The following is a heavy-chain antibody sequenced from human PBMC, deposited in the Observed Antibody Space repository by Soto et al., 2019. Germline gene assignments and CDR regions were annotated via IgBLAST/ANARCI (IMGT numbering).Heavy chain of an antibody. J-gene: IGHJ4*02. V-gene: IGHV3-23*01. CDR1: GFTFSSYA. CDR2: ISGSGGST. Sequence: EVQLLESGGGLVQPGGSLRLSCAASGFTFSSYAMSWVRQAPGKGLEWVSAISGSGGSTYYADSVKGRFTISRDNSKNTLYLQMNSLRAEDTAVYYCAKTFSGLRFLEWRDSFDYWGQGTLVTVSS. CDR3: AKTFSGLRFLEWRDSFDY. D-gene: IGHD3-3*01.